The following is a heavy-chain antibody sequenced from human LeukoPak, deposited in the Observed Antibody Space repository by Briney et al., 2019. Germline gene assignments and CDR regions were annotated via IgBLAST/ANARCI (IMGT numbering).Heavy chain of an antibody. V-gene: IGHV1-46*01. D-gene: IGHD2-21*02. CDR1: GYTFTGYY. CDR3: ARSLGGDYLSSGY. CDR2: INPSGGST. Sequence: GASVKVSCKASGYTFTGYYMHWVRQAPGQGLEWMGIINPSGGSTSYAQKFQGRVTMTRDMSTSTVYMELSSLRSEDTAVYYCARSLGGDYLSSGYWGQGTLVTVSS. J-gene: IGHJ4*02.